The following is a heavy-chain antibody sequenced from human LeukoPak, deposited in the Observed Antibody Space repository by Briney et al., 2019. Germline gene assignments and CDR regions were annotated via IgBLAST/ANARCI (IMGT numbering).Heavy chain of an antibody. Sequence: PGGSLRLSCGASGFTFSSFGMHWLRQAPGKGLEWVAIIWYDGSDKYYSDSVKGRFTISRDNSKNTLYLQMNSLRAEDTAVYYCGRHVRGAWTFDSWGQGTLVTVSS. CDR2: IWYDGSDK. J-gene: IGHJ4*02. V-gene: IGHV3-33*01. D-gene: IGHD3-10*01. CDR1: GFTFSSFG. CDR3: GRHVRGAWTFDS.